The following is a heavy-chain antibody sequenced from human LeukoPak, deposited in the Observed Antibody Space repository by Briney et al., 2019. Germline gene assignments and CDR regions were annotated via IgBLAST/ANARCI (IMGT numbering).Heavy chain of an antibody. V-gene: IGHV4-34*01. Sequence: SETLSLTCAVYGGSFSGYYRSWIRQPPGKGLEWIGEINHSGSTNYNPSLKSRVTISVDTSKNQFSLKLSSVTAADTAVYYCARITRYSSGWYGRANWFDPWGQGTLVTVSS. CDR3: ARITRYSSGWYGRANWFDP. D-gene: IGHD6-19*01. CDR1: GGSFSGYY. J-gene: IGHJ5*02. CDR2: INHSGST.